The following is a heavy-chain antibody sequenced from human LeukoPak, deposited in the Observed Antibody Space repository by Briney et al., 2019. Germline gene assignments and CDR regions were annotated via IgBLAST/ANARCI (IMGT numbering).Heavy chain of an antibody. Sequence: GASVKVSCKASGYTFTSYAMNWVRQAPGQGLEWMGWINTNTGNPTYAQGFTGRFVFSLDTSVSTAYLQISSLKAEGTAVYYCARSRPRGGIVATMPWYWGQGAPVTVSS. CDR2: INTNTGNP. CDR3: ARSRPRGGIVATMPWY. D-gene: IGHD5-12*01. V-gene: IGHV7-4-1*02. J-gene: IGHJ4*02. CDR1: GYTFTSYA.